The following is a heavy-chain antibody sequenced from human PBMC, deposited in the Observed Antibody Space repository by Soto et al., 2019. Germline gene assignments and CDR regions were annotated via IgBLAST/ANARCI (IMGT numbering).Heavy chain of an antibody. CDR3: AKDILGFYYYYGMDV. J-gene: IGHJ6*02. D-gene: IGHD3-22*01. CDR2: ISGSGGST. V-gene: IGHV3-23*01. Sequence: WGSLRLSCAASGFTFSSYAMSWVRQAPGKGLEWVSAISGSGGSTYYADSVKGRFTISRDNSKNTLYLQMNSLRAEDTAVYYCAKDILGFYYYYGMDVWGQGTTVTVSS. CDR1: GFTFSSYA.